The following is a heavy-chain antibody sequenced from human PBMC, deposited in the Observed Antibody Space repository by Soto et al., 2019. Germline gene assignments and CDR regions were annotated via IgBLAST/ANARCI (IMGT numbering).Heavy chain of an antibody. Sequence: EVQLVESGGGLVKPGGSLRLSCAASGFTFSSYSMNWVRQAPGKGLXWVSSISSSSSYIYYADSVKGRFTISRDNAKNSLYLQMNSLRAEDTAVYYCARDLYSSSARYFDYWGQGTLVTVSS. J-gene: IGHJ4*02. D-gene: IGHD6-6*01. V-gene: IGHV3-21*01. CDR2: ISSSSSYI. CDR3: ARDLYSSSARYFDY. CDR1: GFTFSSYS.